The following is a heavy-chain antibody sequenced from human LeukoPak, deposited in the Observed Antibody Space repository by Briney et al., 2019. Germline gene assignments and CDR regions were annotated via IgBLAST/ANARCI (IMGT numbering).Heavy chain of an antibody. CDR3: ARTYYYGPLDY. D-gene: IGHD3-10*01. CDR1: GFTFSSYS. CDR2: ISYDGSNK. V-gene: IGHV3-30*03. J-gene: IGHJ4*02. Sequence: GGSLRLSCAASGFTFSSYSMNWVRQAPGKGLEWVAVISYDGSNKYYADSVKGRFTISRDNSKNTLYLQMNSLRAEDTAVYYCARTYYYGPLDYWGQGTLVTVSS.